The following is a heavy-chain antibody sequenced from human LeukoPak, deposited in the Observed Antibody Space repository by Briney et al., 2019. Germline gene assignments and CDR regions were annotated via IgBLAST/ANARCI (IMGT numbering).Heavy chain of an antibody. V-gene: IGHV4-34*01. Sequence: SETLSLTCAVYGGSFSGYYWSWIRQPPGKGLEWIGEINHSGSTNYNPSLKSRVTISVDTSKNQFSLKLSSVTAADTAVYYCARDRSDSSSWYKEYYFDYWGQGTLVTVSS. D-gene: IGHD6-13*01. CDR2: INHSGST. J-gene: IGHJ4*02. CDR1: GGSFSGYY. CDR3: ARDRSDSSSWYKEYYFDY.